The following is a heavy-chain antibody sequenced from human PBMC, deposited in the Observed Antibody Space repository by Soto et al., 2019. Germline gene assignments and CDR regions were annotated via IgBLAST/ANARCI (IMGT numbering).Heavy chain of an antibody. D-gene: IGHD6-19*01. CDR2: TYYRSNWRH. V-gene: IGHV6-1*01. CDR3: ARGVAGTVFDL. Sequence: SQTLSLTCAISGDSVSSNTAAWNWIRSSPSRGLEWLGRTYYRSNWRHDYTVSVKSRITVNPDTSKNHFSLQLNSVTPDDTAVYYCARGVAGTVFDLSGPGTLVTVSS. CDR1: GDSVSSNTAA. J-gene: IGHJ4*02.